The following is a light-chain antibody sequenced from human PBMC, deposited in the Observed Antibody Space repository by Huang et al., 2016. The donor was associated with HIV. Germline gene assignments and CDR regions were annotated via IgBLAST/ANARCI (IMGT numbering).Light chain of an antibody. CDR1: QSVRSY. J-gene: IGKJ4*01. CDR3: QQRSAWPLT. V-gene: IGKV3-11*01. Sequence: EIVLTQSPATLSLSPGERATLSCRASQSVRSYLAWYQQKPGQAPRLLIYDASNRATGIPARFSGSGSGTDFTLTISNLQSEDFADYYCQQRSAWPLTFGGGTKVEI. CDR2: DAS.